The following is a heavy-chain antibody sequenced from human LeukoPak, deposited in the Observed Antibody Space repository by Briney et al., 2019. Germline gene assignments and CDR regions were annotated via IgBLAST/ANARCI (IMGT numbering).Heavy chain of an antibody. CDR1: GFTFSSYS. D-gene: IGHD4-23*01. Sequence: GGSLRLSCAASGFTFSSYSMNWVRQAPGKGLEWVSSISSSSSYIYYADSVKGRFTISRDNAKNSLYLQMSSLRAEDTAVYYCARDWASVALDYWGQGTLVTVSS. CDR3: ARDWASVALDY. J-gene: IGHJ4*02. CDR2: ISSSSSYI. V-gene: IGHV3-21*01.